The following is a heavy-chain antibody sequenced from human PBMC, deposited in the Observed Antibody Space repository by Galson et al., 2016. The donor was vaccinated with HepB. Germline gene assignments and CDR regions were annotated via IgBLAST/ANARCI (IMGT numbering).Heavy chain of an antibody. Sequence: SLRLSCAASESSFTDYWMTWVRQAPGKGLECLANINLDGGEKNYVDSVKGRFTISRDNAKNSVYLQINSLRAEDTALYYCARVGYCSGAGGRGRDWFDPWGQGIPVTVSS. CDR1: ESSFTDYW. D-gene: IGHD2-15*01. J-gene: IGHJ5*02. V-gene: IGHV3-7*01. CDR3: ARVGYCSGAGGRGRDWFDP. CDR2: INLDGGEK.